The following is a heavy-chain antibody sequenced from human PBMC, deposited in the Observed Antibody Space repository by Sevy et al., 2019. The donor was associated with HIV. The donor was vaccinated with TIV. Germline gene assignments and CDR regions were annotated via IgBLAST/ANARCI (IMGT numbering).Heavy chain of an antibody. J-gene: IGHJ4*02. D-gene: IGHD3-10*01. CDR3: ARDRNYPLYYFDY. CDR1: GYSIRNGYY. CDR2: IHHSGIT. Sequence: SETLSLTCTVSGYSIRNGYYWAWIRQPPGKGLEGLGSIHHSGITPYNPSLKSRVIISVDTSKNQVSLELRSVTAADTSLYYCARDRNYPLYYFDYWGQGSLVTVSS. V-gene: IGHV4-38-2*02.